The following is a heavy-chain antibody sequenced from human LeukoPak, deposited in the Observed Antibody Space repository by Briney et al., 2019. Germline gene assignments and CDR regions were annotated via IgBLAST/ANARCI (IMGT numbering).Heavy chain of an antibody. J-gene: IGHJ4*02. CDR3: SKEGGIVVAGGRDS. V-gene: IGHV3-23*01. Sequence: GGSLRLSCAASGFAFSNYAMSWVRQAPGKGPERVSAINPRGDKTYYANSLRGRFTTSTDNSKYTLFLQMDSLRAADTALYYCSKEGGIVVAGGRDSWGQGTLVTVSS. CDR1: GFAFSNYA. D-gene: IGHD2-15*01. CDR2: INPRGDKT.